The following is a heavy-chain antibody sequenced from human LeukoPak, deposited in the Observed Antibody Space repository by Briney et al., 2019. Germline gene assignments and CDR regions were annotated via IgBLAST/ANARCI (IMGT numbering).Heavy chain of an antibody. CDR2: IGGSGVST. Sequence: GGSLRLSCAASGFTFSNYAMSWVRQAPGKGLEWVSGIGGSGVSTYYADSVKGRFTISRDNSKNTLYLQMNSLRAEDTAVYYCARRGIYYSNYRFSDLYYMDVWGKGTTVIVSS. CDR1: GFTFSNYA. D-gene: IGHD4-11*01. J-gene: IGHJ6*03. V-gene: IGHV3-23*01. CDR3: ARRGIYYSNYRFSDLYYMDV.